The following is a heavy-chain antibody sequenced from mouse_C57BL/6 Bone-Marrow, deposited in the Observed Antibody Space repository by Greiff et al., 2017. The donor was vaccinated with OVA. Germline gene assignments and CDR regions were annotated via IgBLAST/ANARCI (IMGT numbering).Heavy chain of an antibody. CDR3: ASSERGNFDY. J-gene: IGHJ2*01. CDR2: IDPSDSYT. Sequence: QVQLKQPGAELVRPGTSVKLSCKASGYTFTSYWMHWVKQRPGQGLEWIGVIDPSDSYTNYNQKFKGKATLTVDTSSSTAYMQLSSLTSEDSAVYYCASSERGNFDYWGQGTTLTVSS. CDR1: GYTFTSYW. V-gene: IGHV1-59*01.